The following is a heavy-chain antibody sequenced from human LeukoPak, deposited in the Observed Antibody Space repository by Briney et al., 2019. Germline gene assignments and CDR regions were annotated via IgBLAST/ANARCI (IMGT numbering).Heavy chain of an antibody. CDR2: ISPNSGGT. CDR1: GYTFSDSY. J-gene: IGHJ4*02. V-gene: IGHV1-2*06. Sequence: GASVKVSCKASGYTFSDSYIHWVRQAPGQGLEWMGRISPNSGGTNYAQKFQGRVNMTRDSSITTAYMELTSLRSDDTAVYYCAKWTDKWLSFDYWGQGTLVTVSS. CDR3: AKWTDKWLSFDY. D-gene: IGHD3-22*01.